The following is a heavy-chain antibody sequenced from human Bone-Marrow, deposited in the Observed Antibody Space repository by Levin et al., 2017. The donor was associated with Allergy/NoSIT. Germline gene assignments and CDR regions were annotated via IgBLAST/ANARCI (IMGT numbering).Heavy chain of an antibody. Sequence: SQTLSLTCSVSGASVSNSHCGCFWGWVRQPPGEGLQWIGTVDYAGITHYNPSLRSRVTISIDTSNNQFSLKLTSVTATDTADYFCARIYSGYDYWGQGTRVTVSS. CDR2: VDYAGIT. D-gene: IGHD5-12*01. J-gene: IGHJ4*02. CDR3: ARIYSGYDY. CDR1: GASVSNSHCGCF. V-gene: IGHV4-39*07.